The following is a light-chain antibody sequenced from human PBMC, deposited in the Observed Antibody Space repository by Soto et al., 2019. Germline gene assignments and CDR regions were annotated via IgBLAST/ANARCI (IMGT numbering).Light chain of an antibody. Sequence: EIVLTQSPATLSLSPGERATLSCRASQYITIYLAWYQQKPGQAPRLLIYGASTRATGIPARSSGSGSGTEFTLTISSLQSEDFAVYFCQTVDKWPLFGQGTRLEIK. CDR2: GAS. V-gene: IGKV3-15*01. CDR3: QTVDKWPL. J-gene: IGKJ5*01. CDR1: QYITIY.